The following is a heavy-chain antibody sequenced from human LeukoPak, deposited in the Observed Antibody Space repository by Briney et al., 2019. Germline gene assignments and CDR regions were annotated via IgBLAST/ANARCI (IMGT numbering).Heavy chain of an antibody. J-gene: IGHJ3*02. V-gene: IGHV3-21*01. CDR1: GVTFSGYS. Sequence: PGGSLRLSCAASGVTFSGYSMNWVRQAPGKGLEWVSAITATSLHIYYADSVKGRFTISGDNAKNSLYLQMNSLRVEDTALYYCARVRSVGGNPHAFNIWGQGTMVTVSS. D-gene: IGHD4-23*01. CDR3: ARVRSVGGNPHAFNI. CDR2: ITATSLHI.